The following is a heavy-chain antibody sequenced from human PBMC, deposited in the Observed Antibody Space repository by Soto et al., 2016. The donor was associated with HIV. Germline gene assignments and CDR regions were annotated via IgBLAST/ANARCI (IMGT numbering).Heavy chain of an antibody. CDR3: ARGDYGGSPRYFDY. Sequence: EVQLVESGGGLVQPGGSLRLSCAASGFTFSSYAMHWVRQAPGKGLEYVSAISSNGGSTYYANSVKGRFTISRDNSKNTLYLQMGSLRAEDMAVYYCARGDYGGSPRYFDYWGQGTLVTVSS. D-gene: IGHD4-17*01. CDR1: GFTFSSYA. CDR2: ISSNGGST. V-gene: IGHV3-64*01. J-gene: IGHJ4*02.